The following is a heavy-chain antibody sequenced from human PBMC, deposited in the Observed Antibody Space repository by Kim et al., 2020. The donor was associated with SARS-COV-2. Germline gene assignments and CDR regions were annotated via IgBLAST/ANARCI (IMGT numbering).Heavy chain of an antibody. CDR2: MNPNSGNT. V-gene: IGHV1-8*01. Sequence: ASVKVSCKASGYTFTSYDINWVRQATGQGLEWMGWMNPNSGNTGYAQKFQGRVTMTRNTSISTAYMELSSLRSEDTAVYYCARGRSGGSYYSGYFQHWGQGTLVTVSS. CDR3: ARGRSGGSYYSGYFQH. J-gene: IGHJ1*01. D-gene: IGHD1-26*01. CDR1: GYTFTSYD.